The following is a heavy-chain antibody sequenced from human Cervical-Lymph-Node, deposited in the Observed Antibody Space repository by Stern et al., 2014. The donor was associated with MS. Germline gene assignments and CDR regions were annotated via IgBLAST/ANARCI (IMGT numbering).Heavy chain of an antibody. CDR2: ISASNGNT. D-gene: IGHD6-13*01. Sequence: VQLLESGAEVKKPGASVKVSCKASGYTFTSYGISWVRQAPGQGLEWMGWISASNGNTNYAQKLQGRVTMTTDTSTSTAYMELRSLRSDDTAVYYCARVLGGASAAAGLNWFDPWGQGTLVTVSS. V-gene: IGHV1-18*01. CDR1: GYTFTSYG. CDR3: ARVLGGASAAAGLNWFDP. J-gene: IGHJ5*02.